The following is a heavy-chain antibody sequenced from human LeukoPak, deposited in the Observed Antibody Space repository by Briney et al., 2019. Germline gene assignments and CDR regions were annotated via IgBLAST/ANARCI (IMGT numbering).Heavy chain of an antibody. CDR2: IPYDGSNK. CDR1: GFVFSSYV. Sequence: TGGYLRLSCAASGFVFSSYVMHWVRKAPGKGLEWAAVIPYDGSNKYYADSVKCRFTISRDNSKNTMYLQMNSLRAEDTAVYYCARDRGFGELLSDYFYDYVMDVWGQGTTVTVSS. D-gene: IGHD3-10*01. V-gene: IGHV3-30*01. CDR3: ARDRGFGELLSDYFYDYVMDV. J-gene: IGHJ6*02.